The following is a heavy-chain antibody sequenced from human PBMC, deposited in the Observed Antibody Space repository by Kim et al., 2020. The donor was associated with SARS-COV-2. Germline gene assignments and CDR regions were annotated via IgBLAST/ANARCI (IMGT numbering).Heavy chain of an antibody. Sequence: AAAVQGQFTTSRDTAKNSLYRQMNSLRDEDTAVYYCARDTGSSSWYFGYWGQGTLVTVSS. V-gene: IGHV3-48*02. CDR3: ARDTGSSSWYFGY. J-gene: IGHJ4*02. D-gene: IGHD6-13*01.